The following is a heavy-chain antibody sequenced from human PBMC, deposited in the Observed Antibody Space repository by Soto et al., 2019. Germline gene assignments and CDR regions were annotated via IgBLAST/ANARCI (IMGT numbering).Heavy chain of an antibody. Sequence: EVKVVESGGALVQPGRSLRLSCAASGFTLTGYSMNWFRQAPGKGLEWVSYINTGSTTINYADSVKGRFTISRDNARNSLFLEMASLRVEDTAVYYCARERDGWSDPGGQGTLVTVS. CDR3: ARERDGWSDP. CDR2: INTGSTTI. J-gene: IGHJ5*02. CDR1: GFTLTGYS. V-gene: IGHV3-48*01.